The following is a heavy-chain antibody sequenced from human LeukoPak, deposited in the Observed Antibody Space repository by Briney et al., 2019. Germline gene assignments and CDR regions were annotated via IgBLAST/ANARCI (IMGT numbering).Heavy chain of an antibody. CDR1: GFTFSSYA. J-gene: IGHJ4*02. CDR2: ISGRGDST. CDR3: AKDRYDFWSGYTVV. Sequence: GGSLRLSCAASGFTFSSYAMSWVRQAPGKGREWVSAISGRGDSTYYADSVKGRFTISRDNSKNTLYLQMNSLGAEDTAVYYCAKDRYDFWSGYTVVWGQGTLVTVSS. V-gene: IGHV3-23*01. D-gene: IGHD3-3*01.